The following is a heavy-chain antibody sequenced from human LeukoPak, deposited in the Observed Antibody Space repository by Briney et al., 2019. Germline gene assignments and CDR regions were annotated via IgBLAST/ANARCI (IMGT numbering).Heavy chain of an antibody. CDR3: AREIRDTGWYVDY. V-gene: IGHV3-33*01. J-gene: IGHJ4*02. CDR2: TWYDGSNQ. Sequence: GGSLRLSCEASGFTFSTYGMRWVRQAPGKGLEWVAVTWYDGSNQYYADSVKGRFTISRDNSKNTMYLQMDSLRDEDTAVYYCAREIRDTGWYVDYWGQGTLVTVSS. D-gene: IGHD6-19*01. CDR1: GFTFSTYG.